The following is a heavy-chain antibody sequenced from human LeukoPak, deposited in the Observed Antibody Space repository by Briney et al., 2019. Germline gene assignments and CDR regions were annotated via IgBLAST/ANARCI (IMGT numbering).Heavy chain of an antibody. V-gene: IGHV3-11*04. CDR2: ISNSGNTI. Sequence: KPGGSLRLSCAASGFTFSDYYMSWIRQAPGKGLEWASYISNSGNTIYYADSVKGRFTISRDNAKNSLYLQINSLRAEDTAVYYCAGMAYSSDAFDVWGQGTMVTVSS. D-gene: IGHD6-13*01. CDR1: GFTFSDYY. CDR3: AGMAYSSDAFDV. J-gene: IGHJ3*01.